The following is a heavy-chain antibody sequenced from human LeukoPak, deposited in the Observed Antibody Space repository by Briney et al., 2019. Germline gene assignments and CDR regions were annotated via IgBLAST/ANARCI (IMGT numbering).Heavy chain of an antibody. CDR3: ARYSGTYRDY. D-gene: IGHD1-26*01. CDR1: GFTFSNYN. V-gene: IGHV3-21*01. CDR2: IGSSSSYV. Sequence: GGSLRLSCAASGFTFSNYNMNWVRQAPGTGLEWVSSIGSSSSYVFYADSVMGRFTISRDNAKNSLYLQMNSLRVEDTAVYYCARYSGTYRDYWGQGTLVTVSS. J-gene: IGHJ4*02.